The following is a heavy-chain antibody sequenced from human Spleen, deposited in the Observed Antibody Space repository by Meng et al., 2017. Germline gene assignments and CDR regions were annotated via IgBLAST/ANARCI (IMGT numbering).Heavy chain of an antibody. CDR3: AREQSDGGNYADH. CDR1: GFTFSSYA. Sequence: GGSLRLSCAASGFTFSSYAMSWVRQAPGKGLEWISYISSSGGHKYYADSVKGRFTISRDNAKNSLFLQVNSLRVEDTAVYYCAREQSDGGNYADHWGQGTLVTVSS. J-gene: IGHJ4*02. CDR2: ISSSGGHK. D-gene: IGHD4/OR15-4a*01. V-gene: IGHV3-21*05.